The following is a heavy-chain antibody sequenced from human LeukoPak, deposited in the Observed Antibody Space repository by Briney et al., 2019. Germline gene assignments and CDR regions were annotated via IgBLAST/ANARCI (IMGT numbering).Heavy chain of an antibody. CDR2: ISSSGSTI. J-gene: IGHJ4*02. CDR3: ARGGYYDSSGYTGYFDY. V-gene: IGHV3-48*03. D-gene: IGHD3-22*01. CDR1: GFTFSSYE. Sequence: GGSLRLSCAASGFTFSSYEMNWVRQAPGKGLEWVSYISSSGSTIYYADSVKGRFTISRDNAKNSLYLQMNSLRAEDTAVCYCARGGYYDSSGYTGYFDYWGQGTLVTVSS.